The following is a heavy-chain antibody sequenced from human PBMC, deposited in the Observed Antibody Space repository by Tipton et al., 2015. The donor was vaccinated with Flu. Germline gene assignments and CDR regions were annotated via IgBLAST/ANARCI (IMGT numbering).Heavy chain of an antibody. J-gene: IGHJ4*02. CDR3: ARRGTGHSSEWYVGFDY. CDR2: IYHSGSS. CDR1: GYSISNGYY. D-gene: IGHD6-19*01. V-gene: IGHV4-38-2*01. Sequence: GLVKPSETLSLTCAVSGYSISNGYYWGWIRQPPGKGLEWIATIYHSGSSYYNPSLKSRVTISVDTSRNQFSLKMSSVTAADTAVYYCARRGTGHSSEWYVGFDYWGQGNQVTVSS.